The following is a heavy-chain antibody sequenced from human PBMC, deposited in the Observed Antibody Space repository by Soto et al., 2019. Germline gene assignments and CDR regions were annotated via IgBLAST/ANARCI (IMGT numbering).Heavy chain of an antibody. J-gene: IGHJ4*02. CDR3: AKDIPHSGGSCYAY. CDR2: IKSKPSGGTS. V-gene: IGHV3-15*01. Sequence: EVQLVESGGGLVKPGGSLRLSCAASGLTFTNAWMSWVRQAPGKGLEWVGLIKSKPSGGTSDYAAPVKGRFTISRDDSRNTLYLQMNSLKTEDTAVYYCAKDIPHSGGSCYAYWGQGALVTVSS. CDR1: GLTFTNAW. D-gene: IGHD2-15*01.